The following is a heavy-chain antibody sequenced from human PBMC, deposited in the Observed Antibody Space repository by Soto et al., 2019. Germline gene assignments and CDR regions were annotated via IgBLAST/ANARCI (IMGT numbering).Heavy chain of an antibody. D-gene: IGHD7-27*01. CDR1: GYTLRSYA. J-gene: IGHJ4*02. CDR2: INAGYGNT. Sequence: GASVKVSCKASGYTLRSYAMHWVRQAPGQRLEWMGWINAGYGNTKSSQKFQDRVTISRDTSASTAYMELTSLRSEDTAVYYCARDTGDGTFDFWGQGTLVTVSS. CDR3: ARDTGDGTFDF. V-gene: IGHV1-3*01.